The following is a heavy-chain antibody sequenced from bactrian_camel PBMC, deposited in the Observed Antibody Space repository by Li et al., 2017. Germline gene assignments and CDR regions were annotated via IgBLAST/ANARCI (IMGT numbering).Heavy chain of an antibody. CDR2: IYSVDRST. D-gene: IGHD6*01. CDR3: ARVRGVVAVGFVDY. J-gene: IGHJ4*01. CDR1: GSIYDDSWC. Sequence: HVQLVESGGGSVQAGGSLKLSCAASGSIYDDSWCMAWFRQVAGKEREGVAQIYSVDRSTIYDDSVKGRFTISQDNAKNMVYLQMNSLKPDDTAVYSCARVRGVVAVGFVDYWGQGTQVTVS. V-gene: IGHV3S63*01.